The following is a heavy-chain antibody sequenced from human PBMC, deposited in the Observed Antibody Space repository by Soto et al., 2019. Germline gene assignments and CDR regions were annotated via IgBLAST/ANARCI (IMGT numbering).Heavy chain of an antibody. V-gene: IGHV4-34*01. J-gene: IGHJ2*01. D-gene: IGHD1-7*01. Sequence: SETLCLTYAGYGGSFSGFYWSWIRQPPGKGLEWIGEINHSGTTNSNPSLKGRVTISVDTSKNQSSLKLSSVTAADTAVYYCARDHTPRCYCNYCDLFDPRSRG. CDR1: GGSFSGFY. CDR2: INHSGTT. CDR3: ARDHTPRCYCNYCDLFDP.